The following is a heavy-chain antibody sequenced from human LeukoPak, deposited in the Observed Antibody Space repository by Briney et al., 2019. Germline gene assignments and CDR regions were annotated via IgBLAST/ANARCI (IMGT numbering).Heavy chain of an antibody. D-gene: IGHD2-21*02. CDR2: ISSSSSYI. CDR1: GFTFSSYS. Sequence: KTGGSLRLSCAASGFTFSSYSMNWVRQAPGKGLEWVSSISSSSSYIYYADSVKGRFTISRDNAKNSLYLQMNSLRAEDTAVYYCARENCGGDCYVDYWGQGTLVTVSS. J-gene: IGHJ4*02. V-gene: IGHV3-21*01. CDR3: ARENCGGDCYVDY.